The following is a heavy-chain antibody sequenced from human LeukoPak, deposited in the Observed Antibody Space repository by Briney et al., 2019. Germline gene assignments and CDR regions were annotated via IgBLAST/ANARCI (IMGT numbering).Heavy chain of an antibody. CDR3: ASNGERYYYGSGSYGEPYYMDV. D-gene: IGHD3-10*01. CDR1: GYTFTTYG. J-gene: IGHJ6*03. V-gene: IGHV1-2*02. CDR2: INPNSGGT. Sequence: AASVKVSCKASGYTFTTYGISWVRQAPGQGLGWMGWINPNSGGTNYAQKFQGRVTMTRDTSISTAYMELSRLRSDDTAVYYCASNGERYYYGSGSYGEPYYMDVWGKGTTVTVSS.